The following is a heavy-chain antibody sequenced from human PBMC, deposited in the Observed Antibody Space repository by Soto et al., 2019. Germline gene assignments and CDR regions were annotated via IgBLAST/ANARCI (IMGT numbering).Heavy chain of an antibody. Sequence: ASVKVSCKASGYTFTSYDINWVRQATGQGLEWMGWMNPNSGNTGYAQKFQGRVTMTRNTSISTAYMELSSLRSEDTAVYYCARGPHRFLEWLLYYFDYWGQGTLVTVSS. CDR1: GYTFTSYD. CDR2: MNPNSGNT. CDR3: ARGPHRFLEWLLYYFDY. D-gene: IGHD3-3*01. J-gene: IGHJ4*02. V-gene: IGHV1-8*01.